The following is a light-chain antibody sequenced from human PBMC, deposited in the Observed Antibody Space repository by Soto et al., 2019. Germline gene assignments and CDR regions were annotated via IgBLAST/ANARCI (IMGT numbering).Light chain of an antibody. V-gene: IGLV2-11*01. CDR2: DVS. CDR1: SGDVGGYNY. J-gene: IGLJ1*01. CDR3: CSYGGNYTPYV. Sequence: QSALTQPRSVSGSLGQSVTISCTGTSGDVGGYNYVSWYQKQSGQAPKLMIYDVSKRPSGVPDRFSGSKSGNTAFLTISGLQAEDEADYYCCSYGGNYTPYVFGTGTKVTVL.